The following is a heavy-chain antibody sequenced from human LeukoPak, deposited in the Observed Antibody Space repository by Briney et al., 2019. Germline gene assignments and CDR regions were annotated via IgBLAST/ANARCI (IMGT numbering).Heavy chain of an antibody. V-gene: IGHV4-59*12. Sequence: PSETLSLTRTVSGGSISSYYWSWIRQPPGKGLEWIGYIYYSGSTNYNPSLKSRVTISVDTSKNQFSLKLSSVTAADTAVYYCARLDYYYGSGSYYYGGLQGFDYWGQGTLVTVSS. CDR1: GGSISSYY. CDR2: IYYSGST. D-gene: IGHD3-10*01. J-gene: IGHJ4*02. CDR3: ARLDYYYGSGSYYYGGLQGFDY.